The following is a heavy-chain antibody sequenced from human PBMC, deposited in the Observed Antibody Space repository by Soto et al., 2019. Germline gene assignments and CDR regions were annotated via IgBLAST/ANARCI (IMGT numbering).Heavy chain of an antibody. CDR3: ARQSPPPYGSGSYAFDY. CDR1: GFSLSNARMG. CDR2: IFSNDEK. D-gene: IGHD3-10*01. Sequence: QVTLKESGPVLVKPTETLTLTCTVSGFSLSNARMGVSWIRQPPGKALEWLAHIFSNDEKSYSTSLKSRLTIPKDTPKSQVVLTMTNMDPVDTATYFCARQSPPPYGSGSYAFDYWGQGTLVTVSS. J-gene: IGHJ4*02. V-gene: IGHV2-26*01.